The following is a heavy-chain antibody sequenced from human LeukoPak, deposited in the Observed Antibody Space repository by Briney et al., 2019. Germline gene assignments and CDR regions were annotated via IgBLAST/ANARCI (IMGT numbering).Heavy chain of an antibody. D-gene: IGHD6-19*01. CDR3: ARWQDSSGGVDY. V-gene: IGHV1-2*02. J-gene: IGHJ4*02. CDR1: GYTFTGYY. CDR2: INPNSGGT. Sequence: ASVKVSCKASGYTFTGYYMHWVRQAPGQGLGWMGWINPNSGGTNYAQKFQGRVTMTRDTSISTAYMELSRLRSDDTAVYYCARWQDSSGGVDYWGQGTLVTVSS.